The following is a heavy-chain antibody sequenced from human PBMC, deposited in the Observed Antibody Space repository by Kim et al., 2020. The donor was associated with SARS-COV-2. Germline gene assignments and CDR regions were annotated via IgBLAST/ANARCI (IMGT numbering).Heavy chain of an antibody. CDR3: AKGSALDY. V-gene: IGHV3-23*02. D-gene: IGHD3-3*01. Sequence: SGRGRFTTSEDNSKNALFLQMNSLRAEDTAVYYCAKGSALDYWGQGTLVTFSS. J-gene: IGHJ4*02.